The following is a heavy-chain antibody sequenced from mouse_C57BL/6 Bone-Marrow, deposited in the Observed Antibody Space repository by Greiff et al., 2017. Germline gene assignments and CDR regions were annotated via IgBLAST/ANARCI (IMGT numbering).Heavy chain of an antibody. CDR3: ARLGRGEAMDY. CDR1: GFNITNTY. J-gene: IGHJ4*01. V-gene: IGHV14-3*01. D-gene: IGHD4-1*01. Sequence: EVQLQQSVAELVRPGASVKLSCTASGFNITNTYMPWVKQRPDQGLEWIGRIDPATGNTKYAPKFQGQATITADTSSNTAYLQLSSLTSEDTAIYYCARLGRGEAMDYWGQGTAVTVSS. CDR2: IDPATGNT.